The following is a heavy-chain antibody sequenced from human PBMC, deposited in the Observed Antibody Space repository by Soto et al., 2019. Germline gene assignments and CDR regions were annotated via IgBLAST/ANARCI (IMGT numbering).Heavy chain of an antibody. D-gene: IGHD2-15*01. CDR2: ISSGSSKI. CDR1: GFAFRSYN. J-gene: IGHJ4*02. Sequence: EVQLVESGGGLVKPGGSLTLSCAASGFAFRSYNMNWVRQAPGKGLEWVDSISSGSSKIYFADSVKGRFTISRDNAKTSLFLQMDSLRAEDSAVYYCASATVVAATFDFWGQGTLVTVSS. V-gene: IGHV3-21*01. CDR3: ASATVVAATFDF.